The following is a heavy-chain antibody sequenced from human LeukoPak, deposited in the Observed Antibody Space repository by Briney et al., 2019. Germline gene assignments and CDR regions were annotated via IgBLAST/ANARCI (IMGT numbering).Heavy chain of an antibody. J-gene: IGHJ4*02. CDR3: ARGKRGYSSSWYDY. CDR2: INHSGST. D-gene: IGHD6-13*01. V-gene: IGHV4-34*01. Sequence: PSETLSLTCAVYGGSFSGYYWSWIRQPPGKGREWIGEINHSGSTNYNPSLKSRVTISVDASKTQFSLKLSSVPAADTAVYYCARGKRGYSSSWYDYWGQGTLVTVSS. CDR1: GGSFSGYY.